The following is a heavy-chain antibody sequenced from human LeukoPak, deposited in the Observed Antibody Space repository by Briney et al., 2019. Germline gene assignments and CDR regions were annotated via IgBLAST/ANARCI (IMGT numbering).Heavy chain of an antibody. J-gene: IGHJ4*02. D-gene: IGHD2-8*01. CDR1: GFSFSNYW. V-gene: IGHV3-7*01. CDR2: IRQDGSEK. Sequence: GGSLRLSCAASGFSFSNYWMTWVRQAPGKGLEWVANIRQDGSEKHYVDSVKGRFTISRDNAKNSLYLQMNSLRAEDTAVYYCANGQRGLQYWGQGTLVSVSS. CDR3: ANGQRGLQY.